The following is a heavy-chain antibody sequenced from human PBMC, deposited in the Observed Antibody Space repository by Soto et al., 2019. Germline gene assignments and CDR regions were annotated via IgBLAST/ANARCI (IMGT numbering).Heavy chain of an antibody. Sequence: PGGSLRLSCAASGFTFSSYWMSWVRQAPGKGLEWVANIKQDGSEKYYVDSVKGRFTISRDNAKNSLYLQMNSLRAEDTAVHYCARDFRNSGWYDPLRFDYWGQGTLVTAPQ. CDR1: GFTFSSYW. J-gene: IGHJ4*02. CDR2: IKQDGSEK. CDR3: ARDFRNSGWYDPLRFDY. V-gene: IGHV3-7*01. D-gene: IGHD6-19*01.